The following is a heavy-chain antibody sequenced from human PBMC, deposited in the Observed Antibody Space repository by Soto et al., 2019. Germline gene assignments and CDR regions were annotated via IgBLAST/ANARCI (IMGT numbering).Heavy chain of an antibody. Sequence: QVQLQESGPGLVKPSQTRSLTCPVSGGSIRSGGYYWRWVRQNPRKGLEWIGNTSYSGNTYYSPSLKRRLTISVDTPENQFSLNLGAVTAADTAVYYCARDRLIATAGTARHYFGLDVWGQGTTVTVSS. V-gene: IGHV4-31*03. CDR2: TSYSGNT. J-gene: IGHJ6*02. CDR3: ARDRLIATAGTARHYFGLDV. CDR1: GGSIRSGGYY. D-gene: IGHD2-21*01.